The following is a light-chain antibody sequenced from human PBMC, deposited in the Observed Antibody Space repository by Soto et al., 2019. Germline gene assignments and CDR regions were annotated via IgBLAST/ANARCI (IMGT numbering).Light chain of an antibody. Sequence: EIVLTQSPGTLSLSPGERATLSCRASQSVSSSYLAWYQQKPGQAPRLLIYGASSRATDIPDRFSGSGSGTDFTLTISRLEPEDFAVYYCQQYGSSPDTFGGGTKVEIK. V-gene: IGKV3-20*01. CDR1: QSVSSSY. CDR2: GAS. J-gene: IGKJ4*01. CDR3: QQYGSSPDT.